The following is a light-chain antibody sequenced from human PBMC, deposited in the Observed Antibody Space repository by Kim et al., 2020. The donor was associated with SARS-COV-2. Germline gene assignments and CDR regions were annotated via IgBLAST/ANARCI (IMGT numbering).Light chain of an antibody. CDR1: QGIRND. J-gene: IGKJ5*01. Sequence: ASVGDRVTITCRASQGIRNDLAWYQQNPGRAPKRLIYGASSLQSGVPSRFSGSGSGTEFTLTISSVQPEDFATYFCLQHSTYPLTFGQGTRLDIK. V-gene: IGKV1-17*01. CDR3: LQHSTYPLT. CDR2: GAS.